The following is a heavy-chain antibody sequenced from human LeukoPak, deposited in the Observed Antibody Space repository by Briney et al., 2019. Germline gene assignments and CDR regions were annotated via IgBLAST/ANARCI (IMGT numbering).Heavy chain of an antibody. CDR1: GGSISSYY. D-gene: IGHD1-1*01. Sequence: SETLSLTCTVSGGSISSYYWSWIRQPPGKGLEWIGYIYYSGSTNYNPSLKSRVTISVDTSKNQFSLKLSSVTAAATAVYYCASTTGAWELHHFDYWGQGTLVTVSS. J-gene: IGHJ4*02. CDR3: ASTTGAWELHHFDY. V-gene: IGHV4-59*01. CDR2: IYYSGST.